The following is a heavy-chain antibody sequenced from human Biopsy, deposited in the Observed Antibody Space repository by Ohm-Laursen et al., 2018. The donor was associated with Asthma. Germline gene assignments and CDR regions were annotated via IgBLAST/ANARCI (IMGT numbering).Heavy chain of an antibody. J-gene: IGHJ6*03. V-gene: IGHV3-23*01. CDR3: ARISICTRTACGPYYIYKMDV. Sequence: SLRLSCAASGFRFTDYGMHWVRQAPGKGPEWVASVSSSGGSRDYADSVKGRFTISRDISNTVYLQMNWLRAEDTAIYYCARISICTRTACGPYYIYKMDVWGQGTTVTVSS. CDR1: GFRFTDYG. D-gene: IGHD2-8*01. CDR2: VSSSGGSR.